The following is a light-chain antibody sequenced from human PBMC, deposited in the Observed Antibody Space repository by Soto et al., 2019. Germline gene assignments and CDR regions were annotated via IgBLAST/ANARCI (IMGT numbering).Light chain of an antibody. CDR1: SSNIGAPYD. CDR2: GNS. Sequence: QAVVTQPPSVSGAPGQRVTISCAGTSSNIGAPYDVHWYQQLPGTAPKLLICGNSNRPSGVPDRFSGSKSGTSASLAITGLQAEDEAHYYCQSYDSSLSGYVFGTGTKVTVL. CDR3: QSYDSSLSGYV. J-gene: IGLJ1*01. V-gene: IGLV1-40*01.